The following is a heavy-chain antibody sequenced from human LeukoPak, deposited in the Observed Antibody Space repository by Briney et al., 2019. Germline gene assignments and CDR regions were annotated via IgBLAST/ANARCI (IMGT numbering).Heavy chain of an antibody. CDR3: ARHRYYYDSSGYYYQP. CDR1: GGSISTYY. Sequence: SETLSLTCTVSGGSISTYYWSWIRQPPGKGLEWIGYSYYSGTTTPHPSLKGRVTISVDPSKNQFSLRLTSVTAADTAVYYCARHRYYYDSSGYYYQPWGQGTLVTVSS. CDR2: SYYSGTT. V-gene: IGHV4-59*08. J-gene: IGHJ5*02. D-gene: IGHD3-22*01.